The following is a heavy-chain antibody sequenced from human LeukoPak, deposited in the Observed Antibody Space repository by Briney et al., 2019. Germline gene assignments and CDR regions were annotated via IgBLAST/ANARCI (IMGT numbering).Heavy chain of an antibody. D-gene: IGHD3-3*01. CDR1: GGSISSYY. CDR3: ASTDANDFWSGYSRFDY. CDR2: IYYSGST. Sequence: SETLSLTCTVSGGSISSYYWSWIRQPPGKGQEWIGYIYYSGSTNYNPSLKSRVTISVDTSKNQFSLKLSSVTAADTAVYYCASTDANDFWSGYSRFDYWGQGTLVTVSS. J-gene: IGHJ4*02. V-gene: IGHV4-59*01.